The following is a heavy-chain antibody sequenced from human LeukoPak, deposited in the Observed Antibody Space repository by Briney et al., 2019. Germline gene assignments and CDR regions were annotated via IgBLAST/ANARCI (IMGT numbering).Heavy chain of an antibody. CDR1: GFTFSSYG. V-gene: IGHV3-33*01. D-gene: IGHD6-13*01. J-gene: IGHJ6*02. Sequence: GRSLRLSCAASGFTFSSYGVHWVRQAAGKGLEWVAGIWYDGSIKYYADSVKGRFTITRDNSKNTLYLQMNSLRAEDTAVYYYARELDPRVAAAGYYYYYGMDVWGQGTTVTVSS. CDR2: IWYDGSIK. CDR3: ARELDPRVAAAGYYYYYGMDV.